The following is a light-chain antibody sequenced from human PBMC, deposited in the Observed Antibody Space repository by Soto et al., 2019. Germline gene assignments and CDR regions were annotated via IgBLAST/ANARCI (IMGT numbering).Light chain of an antibody. CDR2: DAS. J-gene: IGKJ1*01. V-gene: IGKV1-5*01. Sequence: DIQMTQSPSTLSASVGDRVTITCRASQSNSSWLAWYQQKQGKAPKLLIYDASSLESGVPSRFSGSGSGTEFTLTISSLQPDDFASYYCQQYNSYWGTFGQGTKVEIK. CDR1: QSNSSW. CDR3: QQYNSYWGT.